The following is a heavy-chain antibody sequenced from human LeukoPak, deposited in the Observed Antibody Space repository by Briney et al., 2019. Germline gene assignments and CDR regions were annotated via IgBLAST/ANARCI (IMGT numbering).Heavy chain of an antibody. CDR2: IFHSGST. CDR1: GYSISSNYY. CDR3: ARVWRTDAFDI. Sequence: SETLSLTCVVSGYSISSNYYWGWIRQPPGKGLEWIGSIFHSGSTYYSPSLKSRVTISVDTSKNQFSLKLSSVTAADTAVYYCARVWRTDAFDIWGQGTMVTVSS. J-gene: IGHJ3*02. D-gene: IGHD1-1*01. V-gene: IGHV4-38-2*01.